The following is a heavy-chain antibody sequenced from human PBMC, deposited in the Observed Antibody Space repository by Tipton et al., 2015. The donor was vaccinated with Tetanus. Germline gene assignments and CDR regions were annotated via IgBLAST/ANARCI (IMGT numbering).Heavy chain of an antibody. V-gene: IGHV3-11*01. CDR2: ISSSGSTI. J-gene: IGHJ3*02. Sequence: SLRLSCAASGFTFSDYYMSWIRQAPGKGLEWVSYISSSGSTIYYADSVKGRFTISRDNAKNSLYLQMNSLGAEDTAVYYCARPYGSGSDDAFDIWGQGTMVTVSS. CDR1: GFTFSDYY. CDR3: ARPYGSGSDDAFDI. D-gene: IGHD3-10*01.